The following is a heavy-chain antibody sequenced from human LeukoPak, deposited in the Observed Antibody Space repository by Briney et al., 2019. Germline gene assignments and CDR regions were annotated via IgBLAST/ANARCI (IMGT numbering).Heavy chain of an antibody. D-gene: IGHD3-10*01. Sequence: GGSLRLSCAASGLTFSSYAMSWVRQAPGKGLEWVSAISGSGGSTYYADSVKGRFTISRDNSKNTLYLQMNSLRAEDTAVYYCAKDRGSPRGSAGNFDYWGQGTLVTVSS. CDR1: GLTFSSYA. V-gene: IGHV3-23*01. J-gene: IGHJ4*02. CDR2: ISGSGGST. CDR3: AKDRGSPRGSAGNFDY.